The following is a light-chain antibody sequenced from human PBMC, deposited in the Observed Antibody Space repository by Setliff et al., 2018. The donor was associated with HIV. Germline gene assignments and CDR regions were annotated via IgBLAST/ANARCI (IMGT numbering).Light chain of an antibody. V-gene: IGLV2-14*01. J-gene: IGLJ1*01. CDR3: SSFTSSSSYV. CDR1: SNDFGGYDY. CDR2: EVS. Sequence: QSALTQPASVSGSPGQSITISCTGTSNDFGGYDYVSWYQHQPGKVPKLMIYEVSNRPSGVSDRFSGSKSGNTASLTISGLQTEGEADYYCSSFTSSSSYVFGTGTKVTVL.